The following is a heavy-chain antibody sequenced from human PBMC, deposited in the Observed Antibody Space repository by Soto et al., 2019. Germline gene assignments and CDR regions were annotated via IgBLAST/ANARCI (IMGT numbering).Heavy chain of an antibody. CDR3: ARCTGPATDDYYGLDA. CDR1: DYTFTTYG. CDR2: ISAYNGNT. D-gene: IGHD2-2*01. Sequence: GQLVQSGDEVRKPGASVKVSCKASDYTFTTYGISWVRLAPGQGLEWMGWISAYNGNTDYAQDNQDRITLTTETSTSIGYIELRSLRSEDTAVYYCARCTGPATDDYYGLDAWGQATTVTVTS. V-gene: IGHV1-18*01. J-gene: IGHJ6*02.